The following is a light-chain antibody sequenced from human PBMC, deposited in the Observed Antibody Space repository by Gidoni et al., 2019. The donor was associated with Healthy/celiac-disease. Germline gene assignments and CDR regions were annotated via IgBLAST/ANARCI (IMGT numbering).Light chain of an antibody. J-gene: IGKJ3*01. CDR2: KAS. CDR1: QSISSW. V-gene: IGKV1-5*03. Sequence: DIQMTQSPSTLSASVGDRVTITCRASQSISSWLAWYQQKPGKAPKLLIYKASNLESGVPSRFSGCGSGTAFTLTISSLEADDFSAYYCLQYNSYSGLGPGTKVDIK. CDR3: LQYNSYSG.